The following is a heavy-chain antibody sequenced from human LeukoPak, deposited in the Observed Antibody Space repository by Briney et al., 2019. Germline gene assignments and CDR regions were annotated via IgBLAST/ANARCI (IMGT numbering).Heavy chain of an antibody. D-gene: IGHD2-15*01. Sequence: SQTLSLTCTVSGGSIIIGSYYWSWIRQPAGKGLEWIGRIYTSGGTNYNPSLKSRVTISVDTSKNQFSLKLSSVTAADTAVYYCARESGAPGNYFDYWGQGTLVTVSS. CDR3: ARESGAPGNYFDY. CDR1: GGSIIIGSYY. V-gene: IGHV4-61*02. CDR2: IYTSGGT. J-gene: IGHJ4*02.